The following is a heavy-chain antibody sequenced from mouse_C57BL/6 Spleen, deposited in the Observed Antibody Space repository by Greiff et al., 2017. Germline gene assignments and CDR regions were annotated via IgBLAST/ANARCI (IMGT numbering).Heavy chain of an antibody. J-gene: IGHJ2*01. CDR1: GYTFTDYE. CDR2: IDPETGGT. Sequence: QVHVKQSGAELVRPGASVTLSCKASGYTFTDYEMHWVKQTPVHGLEWIGAIDPETGGTAYNQKFKGKAILTADKSSSTAYMELRSLTSEDSAVYYCTRPQYFDYWGQGTTRTVSS. V-gene: IGHV1-15*01. CDR3: TRPQYFDY.